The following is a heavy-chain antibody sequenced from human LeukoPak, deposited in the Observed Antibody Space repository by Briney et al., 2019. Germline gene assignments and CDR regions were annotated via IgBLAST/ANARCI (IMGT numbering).Heavy chain of an antibody. D-gene: IGHD1-14*01. CDR2: INIDGSRT. Sequence: PGGSLRLSCAGSGFTFSSYWMHWVRQAPGKGLVWVSRINIDGSRTNYADSAKGRFSISRDNAKNTLYLQMNSLRVEDTAVYYCTTESADPNRGHGVDVWGQGTTVTVSS. CDR1: GFTFSSYW. J-gene: IGHJ6*02. V-gene: IGHV3-74*01. CDR3: TTESADPNRGHGVDV.